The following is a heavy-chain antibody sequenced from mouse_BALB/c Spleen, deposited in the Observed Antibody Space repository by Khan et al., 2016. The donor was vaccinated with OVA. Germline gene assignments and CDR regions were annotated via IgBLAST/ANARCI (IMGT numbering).Heavy chain of an antibody. V-gene: IGHV3-1*02. D-gene: IGHD1-2*01. CDR3: ARTARIKY. CDR1: GYSITSGYG. CDR2: IRYSGST. Sequence: EVQLQESGPGLVKPSQSLSLTCTVTGYSITSGYGWNWIRQFPGNKLEWMGYIRYSGSTNYNPSLKSRISITRDTSKNPFFLQFNSVTTEDTATYYCARTARIKYWGQGTTLTVSA. J-gene: IGHJ2*01.